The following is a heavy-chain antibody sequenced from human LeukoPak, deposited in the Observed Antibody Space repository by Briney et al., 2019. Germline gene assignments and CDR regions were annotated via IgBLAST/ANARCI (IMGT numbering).Heavy chain of an antibody. V-gene: IGHV3-30*19. D-gene: IGHD3-22*01. Sequence: PGGSLRLSCAASGFTFSSHGMHWVRQTPAKGLEWVAVISYDGSNKYYADSVKGRFTISRDNSKNTLYLQMNSLRAEDTAVYYCARDGSGYCYDYWGQGTLVTVSS. CDR3: ARDGSGYCYDY. CDR2: ISYDGSNK. J-gene: IGHJ4*02. CDR1: GFTFSSHG.